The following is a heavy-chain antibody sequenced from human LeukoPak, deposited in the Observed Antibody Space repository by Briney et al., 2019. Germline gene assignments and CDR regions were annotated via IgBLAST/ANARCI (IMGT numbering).Heavy chain of an antibody. V-gene: IGHV1-18*01. J-gene: IGHJ6*02. Sequence: ASVTVSCKASGYTFTSYGISWVRQAPGQGLEWMGWISAYNGNTNYAQKLQGRVTMTTDTSTSTAYMELRSLRSDDTAVYYCARNIVVVPDAMGLRYYYYGMDVWGQGTTVTVSS. CDR3: ARNIVVVPDAMGLRYYYYGMDV. CDR1: GYTFTSYG. D-gene: IGHD2-2*01. CDR2: ISAYNGNT.